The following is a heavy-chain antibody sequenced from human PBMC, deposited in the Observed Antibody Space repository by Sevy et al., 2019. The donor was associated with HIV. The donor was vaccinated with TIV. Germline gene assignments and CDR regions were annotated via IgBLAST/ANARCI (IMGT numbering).Heavy chain of an antibody. CDR2: IWFEGSNT. CDR1: GFTFSTYG. CDR3: ARDLEFYDDGDYGPAFMPDY. V-gene: IGHV3-33*01. Sequence: GGSLRLSCAASGFTFSTYGMHWVRQAPGKGLEWLAVIWFEGSNTYYADSVKGRFTISRDIAKNTLHLQMNSLRADDTAVYYCARDLEFYDDGDYGPAFMPDYWGQGTLVTVSS. J-gene: IGHJ4*02. D-gene: IGHD4-17*01.